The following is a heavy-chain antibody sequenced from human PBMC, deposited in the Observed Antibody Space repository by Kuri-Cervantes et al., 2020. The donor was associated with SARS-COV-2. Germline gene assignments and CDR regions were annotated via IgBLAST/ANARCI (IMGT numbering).Heavy chain of an antibody. J-gene: IGHJ4*02. V-gene: IGHV3-30-3*01. CDR1: GFTFSSYA. CDR2: ISYDGSNK. CDR3: ATDPGRYCSSTSCGFHY. D-gene: IGHD2-2*01. Sequence: GGSLRLSCAASGFTFSSYAMHWVRQAPGKGLEWVAVISYDGSNKYYADSVKGRFTISRDNSKNTLYLQTNSLRAEDTAVYYCATDPGRYCSSTSCGFHYWGQGTLVTVSS.